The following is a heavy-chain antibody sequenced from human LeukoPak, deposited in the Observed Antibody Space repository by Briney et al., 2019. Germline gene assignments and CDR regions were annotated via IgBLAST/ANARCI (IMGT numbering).Heavy chain of an antibody. J-gene: IGHJ4*02. V-gene: IGHV3-66*02. Sequence: GGSLRLSCAASGFTVSSNYMSWVRQAPGKGLEWVSVIYSSGSTYYADSVKGRFTISRDNSKNTLYLQMNSLRAEDTAVYYCARVPGGSYYSFPWYFDYWGQGTLVTVSS. CDR1: GFTVSSNY. D-gene: IGHD1-26*01. CDR2: IYSSGST. CDR3: ARVPGGSYYSFPWYFDY.